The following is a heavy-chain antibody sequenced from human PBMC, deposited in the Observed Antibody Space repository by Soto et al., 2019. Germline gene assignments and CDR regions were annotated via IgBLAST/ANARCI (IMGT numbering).Heavy chain of an antibody. D-gene: IGHD2-2*01. CDR1: GYTFTSYG. CDR2: MNPNSGNT. CDR3: ARGDLGYCISTSCYANYYYYGMDV. V-gene: IGHV1-8*02. J-gene: IGHJ6*02. Sequence: ASVKVSCKASGYTFTSYGINWVRQATGQGLEWMGWMNPNSGNTGYAQKFQGRVTMTRNTSISTAYMELSSLRSEDTAVYYCARGDLGYCISTSCYANYYYYGMDVWGQGTTVTVSS.